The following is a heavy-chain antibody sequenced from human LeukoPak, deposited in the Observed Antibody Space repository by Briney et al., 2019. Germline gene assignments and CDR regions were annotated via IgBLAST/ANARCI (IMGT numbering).Heavy chain of an antibody. CDR2: IAYDGGNK. CDR3: AREDPNNSWKNFDY. D-gene: IGHD1-1*01. Sequence: PGGSLRLSCAVSGFTFSNYAMHWVRQAPGKGLEWVAVIAYDGGNKYYADSVRGRFTISRDNSKNTLYMQMNSLRVEDTAVYYCAREDPNNSWKNFDYWGQGILVTVSS. CDR1: GFTFSNYA. V-gene: IGHV3-30*04. J-gene: IGHJ4*02.